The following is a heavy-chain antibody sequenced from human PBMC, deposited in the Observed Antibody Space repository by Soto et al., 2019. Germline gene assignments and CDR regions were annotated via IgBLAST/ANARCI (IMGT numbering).Heavy chain of an antibody. J-gene: IGHJ4*02. D-gene: IGHD1-26*01. CDR2: ISAYNGNT. Sequence: ASVKVSCKASGYTFTSYGISWVRQAPGQGLEWMGWISAYNGNTNYAQKLQGRVTMTTDTSTSTAYMELRSLRSDDTAVYYCIHRGGYPSGVYFDYWGQGTLVTVSS. CDR1: GYTFTSYG. CDR3: IHRGGYPSGVYFDY. V-gene: IGHV1-18*04.